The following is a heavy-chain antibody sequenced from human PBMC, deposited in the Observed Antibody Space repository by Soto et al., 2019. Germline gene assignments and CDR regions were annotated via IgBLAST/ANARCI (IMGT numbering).Heavy chain of an antibody. CDR3: AKEGFRYRSSNYYYYYMDV. J-gene: IGHJ6*03. CDR2: ISGSGGST. Sequence: GGSLRLSCAASGFTFSSYAMSWVRQAPGKGLEWVSAISGSGGSTYYADSVKGRFTISRDNSKNTLYLQMNGLRAEDTAVYYCAKEGFRYRSSNYYYYYMDVWGKGTTVTVSS. CDR1: GFTFSSYA. V-gene: IGHV3-23*01. D-gene: IGHD6-13*01.